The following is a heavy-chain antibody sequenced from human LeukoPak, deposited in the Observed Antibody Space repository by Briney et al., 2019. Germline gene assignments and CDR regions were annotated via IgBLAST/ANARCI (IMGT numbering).Heavy chain of an antibody. CDR2: ISGSGGST. D-gene: IGHD1-26*01. CDR3: AKDRLQYSGSYKG. CDR1: GGPFSGYY. Sequence: ETLSLTCAVYGGPFSGYYWSWIRQPPGKGLEWVSAISGSGGSTYYADSVKGRFTISRDNSKNTLYLQMNSLRAEDTAVYYCAKDRLQYSGSYKGWGQGTLVTVSS. V-gene: IGHV3-23*01. J-gene: IGHJ4*02.